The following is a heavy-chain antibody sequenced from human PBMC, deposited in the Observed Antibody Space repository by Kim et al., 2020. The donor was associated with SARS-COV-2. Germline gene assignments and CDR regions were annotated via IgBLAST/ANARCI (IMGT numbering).Heavy chain of an antibody. J-gene: IGHJ4*02. D-gene: IGHD3-22*01. Sequence: GGSLRLSCEASGFSFSRYAMSWVRQAPGRGLEWVASRNNGDSPYYADSVKGRFTVTRDNAKNTLYLQMDSLRADDTALYYCSKDHESSGWPTFDYWGQGILVTGSS. V-gene: IGHV3-23*01. CDR3: SKDHESSGWPTFDY. CDR2: RNNGDSP. CDR1: GFSFSRYA.